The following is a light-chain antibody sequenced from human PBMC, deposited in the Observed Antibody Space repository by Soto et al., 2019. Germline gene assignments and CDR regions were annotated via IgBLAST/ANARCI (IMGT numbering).Light chain of an antibody. CDR3: QQFGTSPLYT. V-gene: IGKV1-12*01. J-gene: IGKJ2*01. CDR1: QAIDRW. CDR2: AAS. Sequence: DIQMTQSPSSLSASVGDRVTITCRASQAIDRWLAWYQQKPGKAPKVLIYAASNLRSGVPSRFSGSGSGIDFSLTISRLEPEDFAVYYCQQFGTSPLYTFGQGTKLEIK.